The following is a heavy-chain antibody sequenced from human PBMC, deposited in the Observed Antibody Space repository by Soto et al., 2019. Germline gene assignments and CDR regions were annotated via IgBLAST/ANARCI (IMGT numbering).Heavy chain of an antibody. CDR1: GGTFSNYA. V-gene: IGHV1-69*06. CDR2: IIPIFGTP. Sequence: QVQLVQSGAEVKKPGSSVKVSCKASGGTFSNYAISWVRQAPGQGLEWMGRIIPIFGTPNYAQKFQGRVTITADKSTSTAYMEVRNLRSDDTAVYYCACGWETVGSTTPFAYWGQGTLVTVSS. D-gene: IGHD1-26*01. J-gene: IGHJ4*02. CDR3: ACGWETVGSTTPFAY.